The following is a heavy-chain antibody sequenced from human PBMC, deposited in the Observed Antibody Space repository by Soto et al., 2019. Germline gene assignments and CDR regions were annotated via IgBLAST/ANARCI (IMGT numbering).Heavy chain of an antibody. V-gene: IGHV3-66*01. Sequence: EVQLVESGGGLVQPGGSLRLSCAASGFTVSSNYMSWVRQAPGKGLEWVSVIYSGGSTYYADSVKGRFTISRDNSKNTLYLQMNSLRAEDTAVYYCARKGLLWFGEFPSGMDFWGQGTTVTVSS. CDR3: ARKGLLWFGEFPSGMDF. D-gene: IGHD3-10*01. CDR1: GFTVSSNY. CDR2: IYSGGST. J-gene: IGHJ6*02.